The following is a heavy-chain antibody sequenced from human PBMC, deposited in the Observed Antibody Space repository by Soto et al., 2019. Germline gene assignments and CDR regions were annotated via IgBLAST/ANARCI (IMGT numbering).Heavy chain of an antibody. V-gene: IGHV4-30-2*01. J-gene: IGHJ3*02. CDR1: VGSISSGGYS. CDR3: ARDVHKAPPYGSGQGDAFDI. D-gene: IGHD3-10*01. Sequence: TLSLTCAVSVGSISSGGYSWSWIRQPPGKGLEWIGYIYHSGSTYYNPSLKSRVTISVDRSKNQFSLKLSFVTAADTAVYYCARDVHKAPPYGSGQGDAFDIWGQGTTVTVSS. CDR2: IYHSGST.